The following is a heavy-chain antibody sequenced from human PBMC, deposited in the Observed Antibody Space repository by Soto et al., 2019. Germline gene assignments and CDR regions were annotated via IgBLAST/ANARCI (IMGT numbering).Heavy chain of an antibody. CDR1: GGSFSGYS. CDR3: ARGAAASNNRYYGMDV. V-gene: IGHV4-34*01. CDR2: INHSGST. J-gene: IGHJ6*02. D-gene: IGHD6-13*01. Sequence: SETLSLACAVYGGSFSGYSCSWIRQPPGEGLGWIGEINHSGSTNYHPSLKSRATISVATSKNQFSLKLSSETAADTAGYYCARGAAASNNRYYGMDVWGQGTTVTVSS.